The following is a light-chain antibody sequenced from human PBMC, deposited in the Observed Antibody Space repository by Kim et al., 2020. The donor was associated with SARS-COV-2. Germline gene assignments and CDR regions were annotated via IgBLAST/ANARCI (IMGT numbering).Light chain of an antibody. CDR1: VLAKKY. J-gene: IGLJ3*02. CDR3: YSASVPPV. CDR2: KDS. Sequence: SYELTQPSSVSVSPGQTARITCSGDVLAKKYARWFQQKPGQAPVLGIYKDSERPSGIPERFSGSSSGTTVTLTISGAQVEDEADYYCYSASVPPVFG. V-gene: IGLV3-27*01.